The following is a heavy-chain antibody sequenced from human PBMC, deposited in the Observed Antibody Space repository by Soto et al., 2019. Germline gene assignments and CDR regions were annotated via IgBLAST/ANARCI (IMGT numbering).Heavy chain of an antibody. Sequence: GGSLRLSCAASGFTFSSYAMSWVRQVPGKGLEWVGRIRKKANSCTTEYAASVKGRFTISRDDSKNSMYLQMNSLKTEDTAVYFCAKISTTSYFDFWGQGTLVTVSS. CDR3: AKISTTSYFDF. V-gene: IGHV3-72*01. D-gene: IGHD4-17*01. CDR2: IRKKANSCTT. J-gene: IGHJ4*02. CDR1: GFTFSSYA.